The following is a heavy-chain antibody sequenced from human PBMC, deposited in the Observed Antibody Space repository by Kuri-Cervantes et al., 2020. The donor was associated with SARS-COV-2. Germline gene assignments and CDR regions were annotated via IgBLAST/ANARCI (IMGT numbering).Heavy chain of an antibody. V-gene: IGHV4-39*07. CDR2: IYESGDT. J-gene: IGHJ3*02. D-gene: IGHD3-16*02. CDR1: GASISSSTYY. CDR3: ARDPLGITFGGVIVDAFDI. Sequence: ESLKISCTVSGASISSSTYYWGWIRQSPGKGLEWLGSIYESGDTYYSSSLKSRLSLSADTSKNQFSLKLSSVTAADTAVYYCARDPLGITFGGVIVDAFDIWGQGTMVTVSS.